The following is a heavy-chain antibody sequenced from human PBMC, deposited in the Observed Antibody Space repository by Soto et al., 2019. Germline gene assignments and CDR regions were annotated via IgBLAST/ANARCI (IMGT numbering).Heavy chain of an antibody. CDR1: GASIQNGGYF. V-gene: IGHV4-30-4*01. CDR2: ILNSGSP. CDR3: AKVPTAEKVDS. J-gene: IGHJ4*02. Sequence: QVQLQESGPGLVRPSQTLSLTCSVSGASIQNGGYFWSWIRQSPGKGLEWIGHILNSGSPYNNPSLGSRVTTASDTPMNQFPLALTSVTAADTAMYYCAKVPTAEKVDSWGQGILVTVSS.